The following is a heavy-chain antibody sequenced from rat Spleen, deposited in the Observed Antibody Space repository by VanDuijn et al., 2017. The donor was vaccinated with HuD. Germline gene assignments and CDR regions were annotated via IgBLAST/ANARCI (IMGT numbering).Heavy chain of an antibody. J-gene: IGHJ2*01. D-gene: IGHD1-11*01. CDR1: GFTFSNAA. CDR2: IRTKPKNYAT. CDR3: TAATEARGYFDY. V-gene: IGHV10-5*01. Sequence: VQVVESGGGLVQPKESLKISCAASGFTFSNAAMYWVRQAPGKGLEWVARIRTKPKNYATYFAASVKGRFTISRDDSKSMVYLQMDNLKTEDTAMYYCTAATEARGYFDYWGQGVMVTVSS.